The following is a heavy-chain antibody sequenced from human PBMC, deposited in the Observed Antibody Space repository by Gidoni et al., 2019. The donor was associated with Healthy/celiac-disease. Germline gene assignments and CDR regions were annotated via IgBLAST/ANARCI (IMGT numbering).Heavy chain of an antibody. V-gene: IGHV1-69*01. CDR2: IIPIFATA. CDR3: AREKLELDYCSSTSCYLFDP. Sequence: QLQLVQSGAEVKKPGSSVKVSCKASGGTFSSYAISWVRQAPGQGLEWMGGIIPIFATANYAQKFQGRVTITADESTSTAYMELSSLRSEDTAVYYCAREKLELDYCSSTSCYLFDPWGQGTLVTVSS. D-gene: IGHD2-2*01. CDR1: GGTFSSYA. J-gene: IGHJ5*02.